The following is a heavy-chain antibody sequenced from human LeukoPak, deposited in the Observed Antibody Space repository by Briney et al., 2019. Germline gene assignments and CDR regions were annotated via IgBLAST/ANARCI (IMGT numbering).Heavy chain of an antibody. J-gene: IGHJ1*01. CDR2: IIPIFGTA. CDR1: GGTFSSYA. Sequence: SVKVSCKASGGTFSSYAISWVRQAPGQGLEWMGRIIPIFGTANYAQKFQGRVTITTDESTSTAYMELSSLRSEDTAVYYCATGELPAEYFQHWGQGTLVTVSS. D-gene: IGHD1-26*01. V-gene: IGHV1-69*05. CDR3: ATGELPAEYFQH.